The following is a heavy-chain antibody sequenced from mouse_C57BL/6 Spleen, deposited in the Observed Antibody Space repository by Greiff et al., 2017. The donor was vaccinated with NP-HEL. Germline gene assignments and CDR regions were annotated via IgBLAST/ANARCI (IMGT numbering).Heavy chain of an antibody. D-gene: IGHD2-2*01. J-gene: IGHJ2*01. V-gene: IGHV1-81*01. CDR2: IYPRSGNT. Sequence: QVHVKQSGAELARPGASVKLSCKASGYTFTSYGISWVKQRTGQGLEWIGEIYPRSGNTYYNEKFKGKATLTADKSSSTAYMELRSLTSEDSAVYFCARISEGYDEGYWGQGTTLTVSS. CDR3: ARISEGYDEGY. CDR1: GYTFTSYG.